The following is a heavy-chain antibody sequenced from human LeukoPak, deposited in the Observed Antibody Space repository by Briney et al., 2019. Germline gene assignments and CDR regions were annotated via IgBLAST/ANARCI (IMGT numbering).Heavy chain of an antibody. CDR2: ISSSSSYI. CDR1: GFTFSSYS. Sequence: GGSLRLSCAASGFTFSSYSMNWVRQAPGKGLEWVSSISSSSSYIYYADSVKGRFTISRDNAKNSLYLQMNSLRAGDTAVCYCARSMATMVRGVSFPPFDYWGQGTLVTVSS. CDR3: ARSMATMVRGVSFPPFDY. J-gene: IGHJ4*02. D-gene: IGHD3-10*01. V-gene: IGHV3-21*01.